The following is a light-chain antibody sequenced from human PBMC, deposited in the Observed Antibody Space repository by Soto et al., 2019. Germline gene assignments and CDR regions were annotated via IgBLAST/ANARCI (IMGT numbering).Light chain of an antibody. CDR1: SSDIGSYKL. Sequence: ALTQPVPVSGSPGQSITIPCTGTSSDIGSYKLVSWYQQHPGKAPKLMIFDGSERPSGVSDRFSGSKSGTTASLTISGLQPEDEADYYCCSYAGRTSWVFGGGTKLTVL. J-gene: IGLJ3*02. CDR2: DGS. V-gene: IGLV2-23*01. CDR3: CSYAGRTSWV.